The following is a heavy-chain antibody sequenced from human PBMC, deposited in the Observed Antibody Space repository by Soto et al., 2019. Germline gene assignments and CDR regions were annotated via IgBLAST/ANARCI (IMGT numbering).Heavy chain of an antibody. J-gene: IGHJ4*02. CDR1: GGSISSYY. D-gene: IGHD1-26*01. CDR2: IYYSGST. V-gene: IGHV4-59*01. CDR3: ASSIVGATRFDY. Sequence: SETLSLTCTVSGGSISSYYWSWIRQPPGKGLEWIEYIYYSGSTNYNPSLKSRVTISVDTSKNQFSLKLSSVTAADTAVYYCASSIVGATRFDYWGQGTLVTVSS.